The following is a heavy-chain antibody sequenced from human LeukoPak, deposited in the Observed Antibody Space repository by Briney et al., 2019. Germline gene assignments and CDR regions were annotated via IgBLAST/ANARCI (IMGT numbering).Heavy chain of an antibody. D-gene: IGHD4-17*01. CDR1: GFTFSSYG. V-gene: IGHV3-33*01. CDR2: IWYDGSNK. J-gene: IGHJ4*02. CDR3: ARDRSKGDDYGDYPVDY. Sequence: GGSLRLSCAASGFTFSSYGMQWVRQAPGKGLEWVAVIWYDGSNKYYGDSVKGRFTISRDNSKNTLYLEMNSLRAEDTAVYHCARDRSKGDDYGDYPVDYWGQGTLDTVSS.